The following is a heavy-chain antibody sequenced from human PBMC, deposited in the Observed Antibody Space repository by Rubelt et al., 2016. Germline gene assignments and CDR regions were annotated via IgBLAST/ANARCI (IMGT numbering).Heavy chain of an antibody. CDR2: IIPILGIA. J-gene: IGHJ4*02. V-gene: IGHV1-69*04. D-gene: IGHD1-7*01. CDR3: ARDLPPFRRYNWNFPLDY. CDR1: GGTFSSYA. Sequence: QVQLVQSGAEVKKPGSSVKVSCKASGGTFSSYAISWVRQAPGQGLEWMGRIIPILGIATYAQKFQGRVTITADKSTSTAYMELRSLRSDDTAVYYCARDLPPFRRYNWNFPLDYWGQGTLVTVSS.